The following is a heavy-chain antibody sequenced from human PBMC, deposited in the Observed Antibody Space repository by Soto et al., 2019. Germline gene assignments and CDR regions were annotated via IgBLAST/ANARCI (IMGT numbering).Heavy chain of an antibody. D-gene: IGHD2-8*02. CDR2: INPDNGNT. V-gene: IGHV1-3*01. CDR1: GFSFSDNL. Sequence: QVQLVQSGAEVRKPGASVNISCRASGFSFSDNLINWVRQAPGQSLEWMGWINPDNGNTRHSQTFEGRATISSRSSGSIAYVEVTDLTSEDTADYYCARDILSVGPRANEAFDVWGQGTMVTVSS. J-gene: IGHJ3*01. CDR3: ARDILSVGPRANEAFDV.